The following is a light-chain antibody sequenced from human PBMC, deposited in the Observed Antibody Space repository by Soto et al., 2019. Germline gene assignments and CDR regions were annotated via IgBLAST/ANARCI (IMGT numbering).Light chain of an antibody. Sequence: EIVLTQSPAFLSLSPGERVTLSCRASQSITSYLAWYQHKPGQTPRLLIYDAVNRASGIPDRFSGSGSGTDFTRTIRSREPEDSAVYYCQQRSNWPPEFTFGQGTRVEIK. V-gene: IGKV3-11*01. CDR2: DAV. CDR1: QSITSY. J-gene: IGKJ2*01. CDR3: QQRSNWPPEFT.